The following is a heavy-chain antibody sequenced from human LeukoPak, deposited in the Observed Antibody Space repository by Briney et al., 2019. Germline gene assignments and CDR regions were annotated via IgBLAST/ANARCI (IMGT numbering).Heavy chain of an antibody. Sequence: PSETLSLTCAVHGGSFSGYYWRWIRQPPGKGLEWIGEINHSGSTNYNPSLKSRVTISVDTSKSQFSLKLSSVTAADTAMYYCARGLEYSSSWHTINWFDPWGQGTLVTVSS. CDR1: GGSFSGYY. CDR2: INHSGST. D-gene: IGHD6-13*01. CDR3: ARGLEYSSSWHTINWFDP. V-gene: IGHV4-34*01. J-gene: IGHJ5*02.